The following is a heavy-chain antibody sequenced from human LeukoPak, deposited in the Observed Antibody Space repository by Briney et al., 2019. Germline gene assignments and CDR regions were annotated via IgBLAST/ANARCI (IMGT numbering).Heavy chain of an antibody. J-gene: IGHJ4*02. CDR3: ARGLLVGNTGYYFDF. CDR1: GGSINRYH. V-gene: IGHV4-59*01. Sequence: SETLSLTCTVSGGSINRYHCTWIRQPPGKGLEWIGYIYYSGSTNYQPSLQRRVTLSLDTYKKKFSLKLTSVTAADTAVYYYARGLLVGNTGYYFDFWGQGTLVTVSS. CDR2: IYYSGST. D-gene: IGHD1-26*01.